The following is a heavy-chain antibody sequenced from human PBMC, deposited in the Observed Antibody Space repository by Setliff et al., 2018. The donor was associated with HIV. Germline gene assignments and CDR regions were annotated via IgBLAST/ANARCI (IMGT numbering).Heavy chain of an antibody. CDR1: GFTFDDYG. Sequence: SGGSLRLSCAASGFTFDDYGMSWVRQAPGKGLEWVSSINWNGGSTAYADSVKGRFTISRDNAQNSLYLQMNSLRAEDTAVYYCARALQGSRRDPDYWGQGTLVTVS. V-gene: IGHV3-20*04. J-gene: IGHJ4*02. CDR2: INWNGGST. CDR3: ARALQGSRRDPDY. D-gene: IGHD3-10*01.